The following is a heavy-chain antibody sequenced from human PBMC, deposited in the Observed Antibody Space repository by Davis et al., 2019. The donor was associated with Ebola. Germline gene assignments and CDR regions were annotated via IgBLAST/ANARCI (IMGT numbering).Heavy chain of an antibody. CDR3: ARQLTTVAGSYYFDY. V-gene: IGHV3-23*01. D-gene: IGHD6-19*01. CDR1: VITFSSYA. CDR2: ISGSGGST. J-gene: IGHJ4*02. Sequence: GESLKISCTDSVITFSSYAMSWVRQAPGKGLEWVSAISGSGGSTYYADSVKGRFTISRDNAKNSLYLQMNSLRAEDTAVYYCARQLTTVAGSYYFDYWGQGTLVTVSS.